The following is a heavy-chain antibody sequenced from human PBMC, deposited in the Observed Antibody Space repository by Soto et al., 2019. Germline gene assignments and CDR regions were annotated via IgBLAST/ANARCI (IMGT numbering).Heavy chain of an antibody. CDR1: GYSFTSYW. D-gene: IGHD6-6*01. Sequence: PGESLKISCNGSGYSFTSYWISWVRQMPGKGLEWMGRIDPSDSYTNYSPSFQGHVTISADKSISTAYLQWSSLKASDTAMYYCASQVSSIADYYYYYYGMDVWGQGTTVTVS. CDR3: ASQVSSIADYYYYYYGMDV. J-gene: IGHJ6*02. CDR2: IDPSDSYT. V-gene: IGHV5-10-1*01.